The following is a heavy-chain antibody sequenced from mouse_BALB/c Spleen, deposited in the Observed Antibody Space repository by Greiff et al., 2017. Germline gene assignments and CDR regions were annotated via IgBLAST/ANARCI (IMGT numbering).Heavy chain of an antibody. CDR2: IRNKANGYTT. J-gene: IGHJ4*01. CDR3: ARDRVLYAMDY. CDR1: GFTFTDYY. Sequence: EVQRVESGGGLVQPGGSLRLSCATSGFTFTDYYMSWVRQPPGKALEWLGFIRNKANGYTTEYSASVKGRFTISRDNSQSILYLQMNTLRAEDSATYYCARDRVLYAMDYWGQGTSVTVSS. V-gene: IGHV7-3*02.